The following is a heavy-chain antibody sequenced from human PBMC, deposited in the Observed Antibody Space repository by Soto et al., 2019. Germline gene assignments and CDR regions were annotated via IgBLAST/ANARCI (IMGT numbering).Heavy chain of an antibody. V-gene: IGHV1-69*13. Sequence: GASVKVSCKASGGTFSSYAIIWVRQAPGQGLEWMGGIIPIFGTANYAQKFQGRVTITADESTSTAYMELSSLRSEDTAVYYCATYYDFWSGYQSYAFDIWGQGTMVTVSS. D-gene: IGHD3-3*01. CDR2: IIPIFGTA. J-gene: IGHJ3*02. CDR3: ATYYDFWSGYQSYAFDI. CDR1: GGTFSSYA.